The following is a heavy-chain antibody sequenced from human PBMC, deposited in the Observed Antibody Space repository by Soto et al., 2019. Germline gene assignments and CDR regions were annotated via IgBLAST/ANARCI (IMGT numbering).Heavy chain of an antibody. CDR1: GYTFTGYY. Sequence: GASVKVSCKASGYTFTGYYMHWVRQAPGQGLEWMGWINPNSGGTNYAQKFQGWVTMTRDTSISTAYMELSRLRSDDTAVYYCARGLGGSGWSDFDYWGQGTLVTVSS. CDR2: INPNSGGT. D-gene: IGHD6-19*01. CDR3: ARGLGGSGWSDFDY. V-gene: IGHV1-2*04. J-gene: IGHJ4*02.